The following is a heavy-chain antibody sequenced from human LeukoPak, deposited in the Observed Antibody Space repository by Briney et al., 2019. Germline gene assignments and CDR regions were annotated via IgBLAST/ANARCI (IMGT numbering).Heavy chain of an antibody. J-gene: IGHJ4*02. V-gene: IGHV3-20*04. Sequence: PGGSLRLSCVVSGFTFSSDWMTWIRQAPGKGLEWVSGINWNGGSTGYADSVKGRFTISRDNAKNSLYLQMNSLRAEDTALYYCARSIAAAGTGGYFDYWGQGTLVTVSS. CDR1: GFTFSSDW. CDR2: INWNGGST. D-gene: IGHD6-13*01. CDR3: ARSIAAAGTGGYFDY.